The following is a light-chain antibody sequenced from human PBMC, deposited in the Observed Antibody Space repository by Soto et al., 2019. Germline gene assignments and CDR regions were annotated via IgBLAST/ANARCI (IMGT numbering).Light chain of an antibody. V-gene: IGKV3D-7*01. J-gene: IGKJ5*01. CDR3: QQDYILPIP. CDR2: GAS. Sequence: ELVLKQSVATVSLNQGEGATLSCRVSQSISSSYLSWYQQRPGQAPRLLIYGASTRATGIPARFSGSGRGSGTDFTLTISSLQPEDFAVYYCQQDYILPIPFGQGTLPEI. CDR1: QSISSSY.